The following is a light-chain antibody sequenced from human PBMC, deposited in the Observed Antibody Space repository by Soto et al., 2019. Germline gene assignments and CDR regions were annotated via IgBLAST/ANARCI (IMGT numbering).Light chain of an antibody. CDR1: SSDVGGFNS. Sequence: QSALTQPRSVSGSPGQSVTISCTGTSSDVGGFNSVSWYQQHPGKAPKLMIYDVNKRPSGVPDRFSGSKSGSTASLTISGLQAEDEADYNCCSYAGSYSYAFATGTKLTVL. J-gene: IGLJ1*01. CDR3: CSYAGSYSYA. V-gene: IGLV2-11*01. CDR2: DVN.